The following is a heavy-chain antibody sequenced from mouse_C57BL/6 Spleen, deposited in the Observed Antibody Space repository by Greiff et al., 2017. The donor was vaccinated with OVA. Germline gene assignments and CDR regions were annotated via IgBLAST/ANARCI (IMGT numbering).Heavy chain of an antibody. CDR3: ARRRTAQAPPDY. Sequence: EVKLQQSGAELVKPGASVKLSCTASGFNIKDYYMHWVKQRTEQGLEWIGRIDPEDGETKYAPKFQGKATITADPSSNTAYLQLSSLTSEDTAVYYCARRRTAQAPPDYWGQGTTLTVSS. CDR2: IDPEDGET. V-gene: IGHV14-2*01. J-gene: IGHJ2*01. CDR1: GFNIKDYY. D-gene: IGHD3-2*02.